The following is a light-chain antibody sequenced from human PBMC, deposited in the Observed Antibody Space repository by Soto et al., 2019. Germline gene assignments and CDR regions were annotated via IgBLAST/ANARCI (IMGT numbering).Light chain of an antibody. CDR3: QQRRDWPLFT. Sequence: EIVLTQSPATLSLSPGERATLSCRASHSVDSYLAWYQHKPGQAPRLLIYDASNRAPGIPARFNGSGSGTDFTLTISSLEPGDFALYYCQQRRDWPLFTFGPGTKVDVK. J-gene: IGKJ3*01. CDR1: HSVDSY. CDR2: DAS. V-gene: IGKV3-11*01.